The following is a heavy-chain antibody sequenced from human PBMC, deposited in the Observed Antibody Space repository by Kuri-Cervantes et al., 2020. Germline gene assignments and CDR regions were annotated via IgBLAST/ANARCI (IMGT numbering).Heavy chain of an antibody. J-gene: IGHJ4*02. V-gene: IGHV3-30*04. D-gene: IGHD5-12*01. CDR2: ISYDGRNK. CDR3: ARYLGYSGYGYFDY. CDR1: GFTFSNYV. Sequence: GESLKISCADSGFTFSNYVMHWVRQAAGKGLEWVAVISYDGRNKYCADSVKGRFTISRDNAKNSLYLQMNSLRAEYTAVYYCARYLGYSGYGYFDYWGQGTLVTVSS.